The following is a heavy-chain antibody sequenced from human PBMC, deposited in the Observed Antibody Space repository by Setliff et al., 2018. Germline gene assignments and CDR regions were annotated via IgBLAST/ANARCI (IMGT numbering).Heavy chain of an antibody. Sequence: SETLSLTCDVSGISITSGHYWGWIRQPPGKGLEWIATIYHRGRTYYNPSLDSRVTISLDTSKNQYSLRRRSVTAADTAVYYCASPRRDDLDTPFDAFDLWGQGTKVTVSS. V-gene: IGHV4-38-2*01. CDR3: ASPRRDDLDTPFDAFDL. J-gene: IGHJ3*01. CDR2: IYHRGRT. CDR1: GISITSGHY. D-gene: IGHD1-1*01.